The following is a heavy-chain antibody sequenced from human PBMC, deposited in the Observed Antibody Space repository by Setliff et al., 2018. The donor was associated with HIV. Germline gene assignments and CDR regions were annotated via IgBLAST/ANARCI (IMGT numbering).Heavy chain of an antibody. J-gene: IGHJ1*01. CDR1: GFTFRNYW. D-gene: IGHD1-26*01. V-gene: IGHV3-74*01. Sequence: GGSLRLSCAASGFTFRNYWMHWVRQAPGKGLVWVSRIDGDGSGTSYADSVQGRFTISRDNAKNTLYLQMNSLRAEDTAVYYCAKAGWELLSSFQHWGQGTLVTVSS. CDR3: AKAGWELLSSFQH. CDR2: IDGDGSGT.